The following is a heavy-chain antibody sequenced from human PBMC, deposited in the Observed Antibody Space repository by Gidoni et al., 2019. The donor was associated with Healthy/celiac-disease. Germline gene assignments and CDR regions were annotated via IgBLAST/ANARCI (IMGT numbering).Heavy chain of an antibody. V-gene: IGHV1-3*01. Sequence: QVQLVQSGAEVKKPGASVKVSCKASGYTFTNYAIHWVRQAPGQRLEWMGWINAGNGNTKYSQKFQGRVTITRDTSANTAYMELSSLRSEDTAVYYCARVWGDWYFDLWGRGTLVTVSS. CDR1: GYTFTNYA. CDR2: INAGNGNT. D-gene: IGHD3-10*01. CDR3: ARVWGDWYFDL. J-gene: IGHJ2*01.